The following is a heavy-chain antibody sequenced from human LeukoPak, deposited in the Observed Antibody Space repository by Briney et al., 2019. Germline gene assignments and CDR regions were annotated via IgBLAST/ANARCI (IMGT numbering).Heavy chain of an antibody. Sequence: GGSLRLSCAASGFTFSSYATSWVRQAPGKGLEWVSAISGSGGSTYYADSVKGRFTISRDNSKNTLYLQMNSLRAEDTAVYYCAKQITMIVVAPPARGYWGQGTLVTVSS. CDR1: GFTFSSYA. V-gene: IGHV3-23*01. CDR2: ISGSGGST. J-gene: IGHJ4*02. D-gene: IGHD3-22*01. CDR3: AKQITMIVVAPPARGY.